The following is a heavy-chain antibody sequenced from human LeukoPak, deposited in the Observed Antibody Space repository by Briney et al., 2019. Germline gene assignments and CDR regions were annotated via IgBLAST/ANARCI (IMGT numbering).Heavy chain of an antibody. J-gene: IGHJ3*02. CDR3: AIISGNDAFDI. Sequence: PGGSLRLSCAASGFTFSSYGMHWVRQAPGKGLEWVAVISYDGSNKYYADSVKGRFTISRDNSKNTLYLQMNSLRAEDTAVYYCAIISGNDAFDIWCQGTMVTVSS. D-gene: IGHD1-14*01. V-gene: IGHV3-30*03. CDR2: ISYDGSNK. CDR1: GFTFSSYG.